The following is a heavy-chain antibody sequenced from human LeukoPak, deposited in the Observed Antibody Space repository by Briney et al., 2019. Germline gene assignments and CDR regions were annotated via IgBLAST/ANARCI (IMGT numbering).Heavy chain of an antibody. D-gene: IGHD5-24*01. CDR2: ISTTSSTR. Sequence: GGSLRLSCAASGFTFSDYYMSWIRQAPGKGLEWLSCISTTSSTRYYADSVKGRLTISRDNAKKSLYLQVNSLRAEDTAVYYCARTGDGYSSFSYYYYMDVWGKGTTVSVSS. V-gene: IGHV3-11*04. J-gene: IGHJ6*03. CDR3: ARTGDGYSSFSYYYYMDV. CDR1: GFTFSDYY.